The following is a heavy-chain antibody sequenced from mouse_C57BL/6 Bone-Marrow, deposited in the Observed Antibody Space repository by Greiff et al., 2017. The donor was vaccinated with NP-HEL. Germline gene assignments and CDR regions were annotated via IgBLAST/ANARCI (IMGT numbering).Heavy chain of an antibody. V-gene: IGHV1-81*01. CDR3: ARHYGSGGYFDG. Sequence: VQLVESGAELARPGASVKLSCKASGYTFTSYGISWVKQRTGQGLEWIGEIYPRSGNTYYNEKFKGKATLTADKSSSTAYMELRSLTSEDSAVYFGARHYGSGGYFDGWGTGTTVTVSS. CDR1: GYTFTSYG. D-gene: IGHD1-1*01. J-gene: IGHJ1*03. CDR2: IYPRSGNT.